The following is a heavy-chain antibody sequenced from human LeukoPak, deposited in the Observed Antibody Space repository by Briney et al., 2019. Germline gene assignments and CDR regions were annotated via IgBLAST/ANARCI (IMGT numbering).Heavy chain of an antibody. CDR1: GYTFTNYG. J-gene: IGHJ6*02. V-gene: IGHV1-18*01. Sequence: ASVKVSVKASGYTFTNYGISWVRQAPGQGLEWMGWISAYNGNTKYAQNFQSRVTMTTDTSTNTVNMELRSLRSDDTAVFYCARSGSHNYYYYGMDVWGQGTTVIVSS. D-gene: IGHD1-26*01. CDR2: ISAYNGNT. CDR3: ARSGSHNYYYYGMDV.